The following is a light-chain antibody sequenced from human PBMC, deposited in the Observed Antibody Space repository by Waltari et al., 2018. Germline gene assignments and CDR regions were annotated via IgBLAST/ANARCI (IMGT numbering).Light chain of an antibody. CDR3: QTWGTGIQV. V-gene: IGLV4-69*01. Sequence: LVLTQSPSASASLGASVKLTCSLTGEYSAYAIAWHQQQPLKGPRYLMTVNSDGSHKKGDGISERFSGSSSDLDRYLIISRLQSDDEADYFCQTWGTGIQVFGSGTKLTVL. CDR2: VNSDGSH. CDR1: GEYSAYA. J-gene: IGLJ3*02.